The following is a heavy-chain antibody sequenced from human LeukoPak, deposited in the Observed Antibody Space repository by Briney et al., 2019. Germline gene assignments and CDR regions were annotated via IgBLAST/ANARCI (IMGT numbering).Heavy chain of an antibody. J-gene: IGHJ4*02. CDR3: ARDPNIVTGLYYFDY. CDR1: GYTFTSYG. CDR2: ISAYNGNT. D-gene: IGHD2/OR15-2a*01. V-gene: IGHV1-18*04. Sequence: SVKVSCKASGYTFTSYGISWVRQAPGQGLEWMGWISAYNGNTNYAQKLQGRVTMTTDTSTSTAYMEPRSLRSDDTAVYYCARDPNIVTGLYYFDYWGQGTLVTVSS.